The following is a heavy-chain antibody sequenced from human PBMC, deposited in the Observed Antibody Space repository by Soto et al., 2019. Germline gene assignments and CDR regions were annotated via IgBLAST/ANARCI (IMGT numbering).Heavy chain of an antibody. CDR3: ARLQQLGDWFDP. Sequence: QVQLQESGPGLVKPSETLSLTCTVSGGSISSYYWSWIRQPAGKGLEWIGRIYTSGSTNYNPSLKSRVTMSVDTSQHQFSLKLSSVTAADTAVYYWARLQQLGDWFDPWGQGTLVTVSS. V-gene: IGHV4-4*07. J-gene: IGHJ5*02. D-gene: IGHD6-13*01. CDR1: GGSISSYY. CDR2: IYTSGST.